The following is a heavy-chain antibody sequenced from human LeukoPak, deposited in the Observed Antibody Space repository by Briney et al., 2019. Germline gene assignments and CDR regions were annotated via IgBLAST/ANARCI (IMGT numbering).Heavy chain of an antibody. CDR3: AREYSSSPGIGY. J-gene: IGHJ4*02. V-gene: IGHV4-34*01. CDR1: GGSFSGYY. D-gene: IGHD6-6*01. Sequence: SETLSLTCAVYGGSFSGYYWSWIRQPPGKGLEWIGEINHSGSTNYNPSLKSRVTISVDTSKNQFSLKLSSVTAADTAVYYCAREYSSSPGIGYWGQGTLVTVSS. CDR2: INHSGST.